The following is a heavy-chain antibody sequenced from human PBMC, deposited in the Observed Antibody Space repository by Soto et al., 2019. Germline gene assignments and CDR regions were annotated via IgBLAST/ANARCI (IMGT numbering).Heavy chain of an antibody. CDR1: GFTYSSYG. Sequence: PGRFLRLSCAAFGFTYSSYGMHWVRQAGSKWLEWVAVITYEGSNKYSADSVKGRFTISRDNSKSTLYLPRNSMGGDTTAVEYWAKDVLTGCFDYYYYGMDVGGVGATVTVSS. D-gene: IGHD3-9*01. V-gene: IGHV3-30*18. CDR3: AKDVLTGCFDYYYYGMDV. CDR2: ITYEGSNK. J-gene: IGHJ6*04.